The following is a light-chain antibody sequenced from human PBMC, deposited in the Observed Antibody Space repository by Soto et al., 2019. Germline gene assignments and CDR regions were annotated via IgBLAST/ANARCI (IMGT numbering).Light chain of an antibody. J-gene: IGKJ2*01. Sequence: DIVMIQSPLSLPVTPGEPASISCRSSQSLLHSNGYNYLDWYLQKPGQSPQLLISLGSNRASGVPDRFSGSGSGTDFTLKITRVEAEDVGVYYCMQARQTPYTFGLGTKLEIK. CDR2: LGS. V-gene: IGKV2-28*01. CDR3: MQARQTPYT. CDR1: QSLLHSNGYNY.